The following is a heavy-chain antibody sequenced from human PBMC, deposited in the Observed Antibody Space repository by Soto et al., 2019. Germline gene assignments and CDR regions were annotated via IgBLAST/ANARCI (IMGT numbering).Heavy chain of an antibody. CDR3: ARPHIEGDYYGMEV. Sequence: PGGSLRLSCAASGFTVSSNYMGWVRQAPGKGLEWVSVIYSGGSTYYADSVKGRFTISRDNSKNTLYLQMNSLRAEDTAVYYCARPHIEGDYYGMEVWGQGTTVTVSS. CDR1: GFTVSSNY. J-gene: IGHJ6*02. CDR2: IYSGGST. V-gene: IGHV3-53*01. D-gene: IGHD2-21*01.